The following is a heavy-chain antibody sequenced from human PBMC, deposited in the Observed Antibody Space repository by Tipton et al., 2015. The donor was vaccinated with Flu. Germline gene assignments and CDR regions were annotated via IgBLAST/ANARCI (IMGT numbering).Heavy chain of an antibody. J-gene: IGHJ1*01. CDR2: IYSSGST. CDR3: AREKDSSGSEYFQY. CDR1: GASISSRSYY. Sequence: LRLSCTVSGASISSRSYYWGWIRQPPGKGLEWIGCIYSSGSTYYNPSLKSRVTISLDTSKNQFSLKLSSVTAADTAVYYCAREKDSSGSEYFQYWGQGTLVTVSS. D-gene: IGHD6-19*01. V-gene: IGHV4-39*07.